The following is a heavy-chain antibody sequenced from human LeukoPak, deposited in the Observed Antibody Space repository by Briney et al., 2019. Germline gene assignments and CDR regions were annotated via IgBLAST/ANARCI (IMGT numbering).Heavy chain of an antibody. Sequence: SETLSLTCTVSGGSISSSSYYWGWIRQPPGKGLEWIGSIYYSGSTYYNPSLKSRVTISVDTSKNQFSLKLSSVTAADTAVYYCARRSIAARPLDFDYWGQGTLVTVSS. D-gene: IGHD6-6*01. CDR3: ARRSIAARPLDFDY. CDR2: IYYSGST. V-gene: IGHV4-39*07. CDR1: GGSISSSSYY. J-gene: IGHJ4*02.